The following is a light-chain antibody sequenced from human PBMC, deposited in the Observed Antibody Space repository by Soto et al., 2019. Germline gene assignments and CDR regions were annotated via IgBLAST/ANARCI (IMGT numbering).Light chain of an antibody. J-gene: IGKJ5*01. V-gene: IGKV1-27*01. CDR2: TAS. Sequence: DIEMTQSPSSLPASLGDSVTISCRASQPISRFLAWYQQRPGEVPRLLIHTASVLQSGVPSRFSASGSGTDFSLTIKGQQPQDVATYYCQNYNLALPTFGQGTRLEIK. CDR3: QNYNLALPT. CDR1: QPISRF.